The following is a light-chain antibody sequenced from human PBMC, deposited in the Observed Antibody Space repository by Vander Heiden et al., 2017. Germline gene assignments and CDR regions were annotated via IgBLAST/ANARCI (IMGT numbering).Light chain of an antibody. CDR2: EVS. J-gene: IGLJ2*01. CDR1: SSDVGSYNL. V-gene: IGLV2-23*02. CDR3: CSYAGSSTFEGV. Sequence: QSALTHPASVSGSPGQSITISCTGTSSDVGSYNLVSWYQQHPGKAPKLMIYEVSKRPSGVSNRFSGSKAGNTASLTISGLQAEDEADYYCCSYAGSSTFEGVFGGGTKLTVL.